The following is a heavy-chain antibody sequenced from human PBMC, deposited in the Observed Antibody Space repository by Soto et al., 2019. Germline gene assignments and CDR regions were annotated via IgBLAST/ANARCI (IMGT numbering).Heavy chain of an antibody. Sequence: SETLSLTCTVSGGSISSYYWSWIRQPPGKGLEWIGYIYYSGSTNYNPSLKSRVTISVDTSKNQFSLKLSSVTAADTAVYYCARGDSNFDYWGQGTLVTVSS. CDR2: IYYSGST. V-gene: IGHV4-59*01. J-gene: IGHJ4*02. CDR1: GGSISSYY. CDR3: ARGDSNFDY. D-gene: IGHD4-4*01.